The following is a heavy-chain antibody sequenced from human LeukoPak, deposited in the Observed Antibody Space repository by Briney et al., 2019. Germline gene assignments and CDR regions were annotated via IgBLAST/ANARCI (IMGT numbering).Heavy chain of an antibody. CDR2: ISGSGGST. Sequence: GGSLRLSCAASGFTFNSYAMSWVRQAPGKGLEWVSTISGSGGSTYYADSVKGRFTISRDNSKNTLYLQVNSLRAEDTAVYYCAKGGKWDVTPFDYWGQGTLVTVSS. V-gene: IGHV3-23*01. J-gene: IGHJ4*02. CDR3: AKGGKWDVTPFDY. CDR1: GFTFNSYA. D-gene: IGHD1-26*01.